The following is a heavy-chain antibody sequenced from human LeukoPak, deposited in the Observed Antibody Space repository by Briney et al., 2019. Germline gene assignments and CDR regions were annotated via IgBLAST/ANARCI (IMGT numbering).Heavy chain of an antibody. D-gene: IGHD3-10*01. V-gene: IGHV1-18*01. CDR1: GYTFTSYG. J-gene: IGHJ6*02. Sequence: ASVKVSCKASGYTFTSYGISWVRQAPGQGLEWMGWISAYNGNTNYAQKLQGRVTMTTDTSTSTAYMELRSLRSDDTAVYYCARDPRAPLWFPYGMDVWGQGTTVTVSS. CDR3: ARDPRAPLWFPYGMDV. CDR2: ISAYNGNT.